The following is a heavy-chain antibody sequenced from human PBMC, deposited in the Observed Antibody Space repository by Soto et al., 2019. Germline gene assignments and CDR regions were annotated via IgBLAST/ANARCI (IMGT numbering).Heavy chain of an antibody. CDR3: ARASGGGVGTTSY. V-gene: IGHV1-18*01. D-gene: IGHD1-26*01. J-gene: IGHJ4*02. CDR2: ISAYNGNT. CDR1: GYIFSNFG. Sequence: QVQLVQSGPEVKKPGASAKVSCKTSGYIFSNFGISWMRQVPGQGLEWMGWISAYNGNTNYAQKCQDRVTVTTDTSTHPAYMELRSLRSDDTAVYYCARASGGGVGTTSYWGQGTLVTVSA.